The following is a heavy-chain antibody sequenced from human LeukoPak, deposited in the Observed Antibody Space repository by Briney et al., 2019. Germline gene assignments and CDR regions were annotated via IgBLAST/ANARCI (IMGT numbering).Heavy chain of an antibody. J-gene: IGHJ4*02. V-gene: IGHV3-23*01. D-gene: IGHD3-9*01. Sequence: PGGSLRLSCAASGFTFSNYAMSSVRQAPGEGLEWVSSISGGGGSTYYAESVKGRFTISRDNSKNTLYLEMNTLRAEDTAVYYCAKDVRYFDWLPEGGYFDYWGQGTLVTVSS. CDR2: ISGGGGST. CDR3: AKDVRYFDWLPEGGYFDY. CDR1: GFTFSNYA.